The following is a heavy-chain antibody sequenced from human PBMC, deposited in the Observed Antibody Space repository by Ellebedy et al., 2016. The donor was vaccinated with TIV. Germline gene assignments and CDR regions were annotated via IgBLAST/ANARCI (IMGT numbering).Heavy chain of an antibody. J-gene: IGHJ5*02. CDR1: GFTFSSYS. Sequence: GESLKISXAASGFTFSSYSMHWVRQAPGKGLEWVAVISYDGSNKYYADSVKGRFTISRDNSKNTLYLQMNSLRAEDTAVYYCAKDRERPRANWFNPWGQGTLVTVSS. V-gene: IGHV3-30*18. D-gene: IGHD1-26*01. CDR3: AKDRERPRANWFNP. CDR2: ISYDGSNK.